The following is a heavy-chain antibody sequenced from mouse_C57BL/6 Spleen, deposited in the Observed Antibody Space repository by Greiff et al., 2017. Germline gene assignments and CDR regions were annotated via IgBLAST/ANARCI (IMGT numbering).Heavy chain of an antibody. V-gene: IGHV1-69*01. CDR3: ARWNYSNYPYAMDY. Sequence: QVQLQQPGAELVMPGASVKLSCKASGYTFTSYWMHWVKQRPGQGLEWIGEIDPSDSYTNYNQKFKGKSTLTVDKSSSTAYMQLSSLTSEDSAVYYCARWNYSNYPYAMDYWGQGTSVTVSS. CDR2: IDPSDSYT. CDR1: GYTFTSYW. J-gene: IGHJ4*01. D-gene: IGHD2-5*01.